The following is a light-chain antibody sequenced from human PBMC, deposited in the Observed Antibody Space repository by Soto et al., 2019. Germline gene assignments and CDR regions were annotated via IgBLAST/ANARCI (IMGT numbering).Light chain of an antibody. V-gene: IGKV1-5*03. CDR3: QQYNGYGR. CDR1: KSISSW. J-gene: IGKJ1*01. Sequence: DIQMTQSPSTLSASVGDRVTITCRASKSISSWLAWYQQKPGKAPKLLIHKASSLQSGAPSRFSGSGSGTEFTLTISSLDPDDFATYYCQQYNGYGRFGQGTKVEMK. CDR2: KAS.